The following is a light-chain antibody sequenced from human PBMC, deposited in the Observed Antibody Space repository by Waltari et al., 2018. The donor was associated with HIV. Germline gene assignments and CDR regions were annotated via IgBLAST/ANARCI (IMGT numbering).Light chain of an antibody. Sequence: EIALTQSPGTLSLSPGERATLSCRASQSVTSSYLAWYQQKPGQAPRLLIYGASSRATDIPDRFSGSGSGTDFTLTIRRLEPEDSAVYCSQQYGTSPYTFGLGTKLEI. V-gene: IGKV3-20*01. CDR2: GAS. CDR3: QQYGTSPYT. CDR1: QSVTSSY. J-gene: IGKJ2*01.